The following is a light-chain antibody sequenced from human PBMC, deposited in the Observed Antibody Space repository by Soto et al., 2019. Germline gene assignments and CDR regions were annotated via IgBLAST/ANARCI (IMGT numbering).Light chain of an antibody. Sequence: DIQMTQSPSSLSASVGDRVTITCQASQDINNFLNWYQQKPGDAPKLVISHATNLETGVPSRFSGSGSGTHFTFTISSLPPEDIATYYCQQYDNLPPYTFGQGTRLEIK. CDR3: QQYDNLPPYT. V-gene: IGKV1-33*01. CDR2: HAT. J-gene: IGKJ5*01. CDR1: QDINNF.